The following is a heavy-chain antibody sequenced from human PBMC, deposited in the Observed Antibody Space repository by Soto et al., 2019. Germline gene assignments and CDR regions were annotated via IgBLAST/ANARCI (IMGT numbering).Heavy chain of an antibody. V-gene: IGHV4-39*01. CDR3: ARQKYYYDSSGYYGRYYFDY. Sequence: SETLSLTCTVSGGSISSSSYYWGWIRQPPGKGLEWIGTIYYSGSTYYNPSLKSRVTISVDTSKNQFSLKLSSVTAAYTAVYYCARQKYYYDSSGYYGRYYFDYWGQGTLVTVSS. CDR1: GGSISSSSYY. D-gene: IGHD3-22*01. J-gene: IGHJ4*02. CDR2: IYYSGST.